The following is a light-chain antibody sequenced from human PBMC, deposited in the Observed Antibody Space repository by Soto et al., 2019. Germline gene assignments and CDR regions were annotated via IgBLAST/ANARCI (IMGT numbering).Light chain of an antibody. CDR1: TSDVGGYNY. CDR3: SAYTGATVA. Sequence: QSALTQPASVSGSPGQSIXISCTGTTSDVGGYNYVSWYQQHPGKAPKLMIYDVSNRPSGVSNRFSGSKSGNTASLTISGLQAEDEGDYYCSAYTGATVAFGGGTKLTVL. J-gene: IGLJ2*01. CDR2: DVS. V-gene: IGLV2-14*03.